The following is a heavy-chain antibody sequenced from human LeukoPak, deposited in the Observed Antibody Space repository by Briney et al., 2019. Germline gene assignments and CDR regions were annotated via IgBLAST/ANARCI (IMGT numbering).Heavy chain of an antibody. V-gene: IGHV4-61*08. D-gene: IGHD2-15*01. CDR3: ASLYCSGGSCQNYYYYGMDV. CDR2: IYYSGST. CDR1: GGSISSGDYY. Sequence: SETLSLTCTVSGGSISSGDYYWSWIRQPPGKGLEWIGYIYYSGSTNYNPSLKSRVTISVDTSKNQFSLKLSSVTAADTAVYYCASLYCSGGSCQNYYYYGMDVWGQGTTVTVSS. J-gene: IGHJ6*02.